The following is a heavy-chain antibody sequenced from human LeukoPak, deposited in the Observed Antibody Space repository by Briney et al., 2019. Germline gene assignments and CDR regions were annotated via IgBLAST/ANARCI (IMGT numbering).Heavy chain of an antibody. CDR2: IYSGGST. CDR3: ARIETVAGAFDI. J-gene: IGHJ3*02. V-gene: IGHV3-66*01. Sequence: TGGSLRLSCAASGFTVSRNYMTWVRQAPGKGLEWVSLIYSGGSTSYADSVRGRFTISRDNSKNTLYLQMNSLSAEDTAVYYCARIETVAGAFDIWGQGTLVTVSS. CDR1: GFTVSRNY. D-gene: IGHD1-1*01.